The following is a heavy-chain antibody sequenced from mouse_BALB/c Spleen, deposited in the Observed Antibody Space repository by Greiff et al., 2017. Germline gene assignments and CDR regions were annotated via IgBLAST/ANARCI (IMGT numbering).Heavy chain of an antibody. CDR1: GYTFSSYW. V-gene: IGHV1-9*01. CDR3: AREGVGNYPFAY. CDR2: ILPGSGST. J-gene: IGHJ3*01. Sequence: QVQLKQSGAELMKPGASVKISCKATGYTFSSYWIEWVKQRPGHGLEWIGEILPGSGSTNYNEKFKGKATFTADTSSNTAYMQLSSLTSEDSAVYYCAREGVGNYPFAYWGQGTLVTVSA. D-gene: IGHD2-1*01.